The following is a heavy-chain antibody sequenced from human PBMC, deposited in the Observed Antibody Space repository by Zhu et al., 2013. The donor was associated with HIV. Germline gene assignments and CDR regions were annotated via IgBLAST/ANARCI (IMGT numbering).Heavy chain of an antibody. V-gene: IGHV1-2*02. CDR2: INPDSGGT. CDR1: GYTFTDYY. CDR3: ARGFTMVRGVIYWYFDL. Sequence: QVQLVQSGAEVKKPGASVKVSCKASGYTFTDYYMHWVRQAPGQGLEWMGWINPDSGGTNYAQKFQGRVTVTRDTSISTAYMELSRLRSDDTAVYYCARGFTMVRGVIYWYFDLWGRGTLVTVSS. D-gene: IGHD3-10*01. J-gene: IGHJ2*01.